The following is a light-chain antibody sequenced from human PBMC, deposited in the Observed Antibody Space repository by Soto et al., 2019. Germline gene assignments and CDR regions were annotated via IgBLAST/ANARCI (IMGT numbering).Light chain of an antibody. V-gene: IGLV2-23*02. CDR2: EVS. J-gene: IGLJ7*01. CDR3: CSYAGTSTHTV. CDR1: SSDVGSYKL. Sequence: QSAVTQPASVSGSPGQSITISCTGTSSDVGSYKLVSWYQQHPGKAPKLMISEVSKRPSGISDRFSGSKSGSTASLTISGLQAEDEADYYCCSYAGTSTHTVFGGGTQLTVL.